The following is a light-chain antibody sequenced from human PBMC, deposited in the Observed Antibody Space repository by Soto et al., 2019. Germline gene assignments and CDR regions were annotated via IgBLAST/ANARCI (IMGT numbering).Light chain of an antibody. CDR3: CSYTTSSTYV. J-gene: IGLJ1*01. CDR2: DVY. CDR1: SSDIGAHNY. V-gene: IGLV2-14*01. Sequence: QPVLTQPASVSGSPGQSITISCTGTSSDIGAHNYVSWYQHHPGKAPRLMIYDVYSRPSDISDRFSGSKSSNTASLTISGLQAEDEADYYCCSYTTSSTYVFGPGTKLTVL.